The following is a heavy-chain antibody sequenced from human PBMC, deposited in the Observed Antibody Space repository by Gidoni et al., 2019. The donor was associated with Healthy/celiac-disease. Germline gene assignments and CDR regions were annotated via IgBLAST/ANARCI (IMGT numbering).Heavy chain of an antibody. Sequence: QVQLVESGGGVVQPGRSLRLSCAASGFTFSTYGMHWVRQAPGKGLEWVAVIWYDGSNIYYADSVKGRFTISRDNSKNTLYLQMNSLRAEDTAVYYCARDTTWSGGYDSSGYSQFDYWGQGTLVTVSS. CDR2: IWYDGSNI. J-gene: IGHJ4*02. V-gene: IGHV3-33*01. CDR1: GFTFSTYG. D-gene: IGHD3-22*01. CDR3: ARDTTWSGGYDSSGYSQFDY.